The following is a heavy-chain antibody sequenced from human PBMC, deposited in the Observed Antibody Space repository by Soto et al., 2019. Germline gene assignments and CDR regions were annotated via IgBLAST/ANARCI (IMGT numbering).Heavy chain of an antibody. J-gene: IGHJ5*02. CDR2: IYYIGSSS. CDR3: ARVSCSNTSCYAGGWFDP. V-gene: IGHV4-30-4*01. D-gene: IGHD2-2*01. Sequence: PSETLSLTCTVSGGSISSGDYYWSWIRQPPGKGLEWIGYIYYIGSSSYYNPSLKSRLTISLDTSKNQFSLKLSSVTAADTAVYYCARVSCSNTSCYAGGWFDPWGQGALVTVSS. CDR1: GGSISSGDYY.